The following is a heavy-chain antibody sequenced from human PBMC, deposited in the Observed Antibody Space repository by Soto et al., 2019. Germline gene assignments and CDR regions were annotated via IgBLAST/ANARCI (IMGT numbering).Heavy chain of an antibody. D-gene: IGHD4-4*01. J-gene: IGHJ4*02. Sequence: NPSETLSLTCVVSGGSISGRNWWSWVRQAPGKGLEWIGEVFHSGDTTYSPSLRSRVSISVDKSKNQFPLNLNSVTAADTAVYYCTRLIYDSRLNYFYFDLWGQGALVTVSS. V-gene: IGHV4-4*02. CDR3: TRLIYDSRLNYFYFDL. CDR2: VFHSGDT. CDR1: GGSISGRNW.